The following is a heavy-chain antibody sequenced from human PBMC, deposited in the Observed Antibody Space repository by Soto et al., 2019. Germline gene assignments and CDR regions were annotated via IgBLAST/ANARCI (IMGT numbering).Heavy chain of an antibody. CDR2: VFHSGST. CDR1: GASISSGGY. Sequence: QVQLQESGPGLVKPSQTLSLTCTVSGASISSGGYWSWIRQHPGKGLEWIGYVFHSGSTYYNPSLKSRVIISVDTSKNQFSLNLSSVTAADTAVYYCAKVNHAFDVWGQGTMVTVSS. V-gene: IGHV4-31*03. J-gene: IGHJ3*01. D-gene: IGHD2-21*01. CDR3: AKVNHAFDV.